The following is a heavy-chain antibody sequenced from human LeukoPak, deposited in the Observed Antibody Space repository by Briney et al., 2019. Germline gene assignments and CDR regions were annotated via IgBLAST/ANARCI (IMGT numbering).Heavy chain of an antibody. CDR2: IRYDGSNK. J-gene: IGHJ4*02. D-gene: IGHD3-22*01. Sequence: PGGSLRLSCAASGFTFSSYGMHWVRQAPGKRLEWVAFIRYDGSNKYYADSVKGRFTISRDNAKDSLYLQMNSLRAEDTVVYYCARFDSSGYYYNFDYWGQGTLVTVSS. CDR1: GFTFSSYG. V-gene: IGHV3-30*02. CDR3: ARFDSSGYYYNFDY.